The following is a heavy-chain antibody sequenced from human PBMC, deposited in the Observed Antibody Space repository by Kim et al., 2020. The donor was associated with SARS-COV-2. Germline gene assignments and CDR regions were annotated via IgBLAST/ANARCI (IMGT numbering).Heavy chain of an antibody. CDR1: GFTFNNAW. D-gene: IGHD3-10*01. V-gene: IGHV3-15*01. J-gene: IGHJ6*02. Sequence: GGSLRLSCAASGFTFNNAWMSWVRQAPGKGLEWVGRIKSKTDGGTTDYAAPVKGRFTISRDDSKNTLYLQMNSLKTEDTAVYYCTTELGGSGGYSGYYYSAMDVWGQGTTVTVSS. CDR2: IKSKTDGGTT. CDR3: TTELGGSGGYSGYYYSAMDV.